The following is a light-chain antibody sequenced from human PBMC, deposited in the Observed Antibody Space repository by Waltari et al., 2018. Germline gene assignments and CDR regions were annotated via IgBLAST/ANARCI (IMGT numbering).Light chain of an antibody. V-gene: IGLV2-14*03. J-gene: IGLJ2*01. CDR3: SSKTSSSTVV. Sequence: QSALTQPASVSGSPGQSITISCTGTSSDVGGYNCVSWYQHHPGKAPKLLVFDVSNRPAGASNRFSGSKSGNMASLTIAGLQAGDEADYYCSSKTSSSTVVFGGGTKLTVL. CDR1: SSDVGGYNC. CDR2: DVS.